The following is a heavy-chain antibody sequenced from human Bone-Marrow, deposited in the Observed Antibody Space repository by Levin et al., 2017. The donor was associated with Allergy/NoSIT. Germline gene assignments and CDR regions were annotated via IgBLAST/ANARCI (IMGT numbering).Heavy chain of an antibody. V-gene: IGHV4-59*08. CDR3: ARLGLLPWYFDV. CDR2: MHYSENT. J-gene: IGHJ2*01. CDR1: DDSTRRYY. D-gene: IGHD3-22*01. Sequence: SPTLSLPCTVSDDSTRRYYWSWIRQPPGKGLEWIAYMHYSENTDYNPSLKSRVTMSVDTLKNQFSLKLSSVTAADTAVYYCARLGLLPWYFDVWGRGTLVTVSS.